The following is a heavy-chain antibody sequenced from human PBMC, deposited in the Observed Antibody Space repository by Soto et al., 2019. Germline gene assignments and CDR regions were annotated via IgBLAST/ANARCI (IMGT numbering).Heavy chain of an antibody. CDR2: VYHGGST. Sequence: SETLSLTCTVSGGSIASTNWWTWVRQPPGKGLEWIGEVYHGGSTNYNPSLKSRVTISVDKSKNQFSLKLSSVTAADTAVYYCASLYDFNWFDPWGQGTLVTVSS. CDR3: ASLYDFNWFDP. V-gene: IGHV4-4*02. D-gene: IGHD3-3*01. J-gene: IGHJ5*02. CDR1: GGSIASTNW.